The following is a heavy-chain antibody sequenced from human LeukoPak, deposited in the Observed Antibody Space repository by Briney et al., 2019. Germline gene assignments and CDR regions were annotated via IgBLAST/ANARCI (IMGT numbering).Heavy chain of an antibody. J-gene: IGHJ4*02. V-gene: IGHV3-30*18. CDR3: AKNGWFGELSQRLDY. Sequence: GGSLRLSCAASGFTFSNYGMHWVRQAPGKGLEWVAVISYDGSNKYYADSVKGRFTISRDNSKNTLYLQMNSLRAEDTAVYYCAKNGWFGELSQRLDYWGQGTLVTVSS. CDR1: GFTFSNYG. D-gene: IGHD3-10*01. CDR2: ISYDGSNK.